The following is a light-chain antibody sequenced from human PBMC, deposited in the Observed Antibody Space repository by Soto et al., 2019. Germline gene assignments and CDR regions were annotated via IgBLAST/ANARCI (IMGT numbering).Light chain of an antibody. CDR3: QSYDSSLSGRV. V-gene: IGLV1-40*01. Sequence: SVLPQPPSVSGAPGQMVTISCTGSSSNIGAGYDVHWYQQLPGTAPKLLIYGNSNRPSGVPDRFSGSKSGTSASLAITGLQAEDEADYYCQSYDSSLSGRVFGTGTKVTVL. CDR2: GNS. J-gene: IGLJ1*01. CDR1: SSNIGAGYD.